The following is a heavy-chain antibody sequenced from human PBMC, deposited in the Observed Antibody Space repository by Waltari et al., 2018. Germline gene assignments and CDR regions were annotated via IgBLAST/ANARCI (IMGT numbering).Heavy chain of an antibody. D-gene: IGHD6-25*01. Sequence: QVQLQESGPGLVKPSETLSLTCAVSGYSISSGYYWGWIRQPPGKGLEWIGSIYHSGTTYYNPSLKRRVTISVDTSKTQFSLRLSSVTAADTAVYYCAEEGNTTAGLFDSWGQGTLVTVSS. CDR2: IYHSGTT. J-gene: IGHJ4*02. CDR3: AEEGNTTAGLFDS. CDR1: GYSISSGYY. V-gene: IGHV4-38-2*01.